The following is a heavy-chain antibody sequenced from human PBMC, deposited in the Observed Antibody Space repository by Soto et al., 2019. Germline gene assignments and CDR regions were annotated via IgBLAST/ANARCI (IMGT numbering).Heavy chain of an antibody. V-gene: IGHV1-69*13. J-gene: IGHJ4*02. CDR2: IIPIFGRT. Sequence: ASVKVSCKASGGTFSSYVITWVRQAAGQGLEWMGGIIPIFGRTKYAQNFQGRVTITADESTSTAYLEVNSLRSEDTAVYYCARARWRPTPYYIDYWGQGTLVNVSS. CDR1: GGTFSSYV. CDR3: ARARWRPTPYYIDY.